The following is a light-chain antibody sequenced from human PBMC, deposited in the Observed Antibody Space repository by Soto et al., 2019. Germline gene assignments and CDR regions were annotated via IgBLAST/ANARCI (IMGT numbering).Light chain of an antibody. CDR2: EAN. Sequence: QSALTQPASVSGSPGQSITISCTGTSSDVGSYNLVSWYQQHPGKAPKLMIYEANKRPSGVSDRFSGSKSGNTASLTISGRQAEDEAEYYCSSYAGSSTSVVFGGGTKVTVL. CDR3: SSYAGSSTSVV. J-gene: IGLJ2*01. CDR1: SSDVGSYNL. V-gene: IGLV2-23*01.